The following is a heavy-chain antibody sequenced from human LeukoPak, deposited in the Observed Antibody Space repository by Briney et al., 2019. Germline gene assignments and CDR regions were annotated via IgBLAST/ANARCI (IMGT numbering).Heavy chain of an antibody. J-gene: IGHJ5*02. CDR2: INHRGST. Sequence: PSETLSLTCAVYGGSFSGYYWSWIRQPPGKGLEWIGEINHRGSTNYNPSLKSRVTISVDTSKNQFSLKLSSVTAADTAVYYCARKAGDGYNSVWFDPWGQGTLVTVSS. CDR3: ARKAGDGYNSVWFDP. D-gene: IGHD5-24*01. V-gene: IGHV4-34*01. CDR1: GGSFSGYY.